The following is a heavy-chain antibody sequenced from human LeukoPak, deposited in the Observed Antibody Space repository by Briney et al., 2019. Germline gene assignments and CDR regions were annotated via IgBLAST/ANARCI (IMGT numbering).Heavy chain of an antibody. CDR3: ATQDRVVIPGSYYSYGMDV. D-gene: IGHD3-3*01. CDR2: IIPIFGTA. V-gene: IGHV1-69*01. Sequence: ASVKVSCKASGGTFSSYAISWVRQAPGQGLEWMGGIIPIFGTANYAQKFQGRVTITADESTSTAYMELSSLRSEDTAAYYCATQDRVVIPGSYYSYGMDVWGQGTTVTVSS. CDR1: GGTFSSYA. J-gene: IGHJ6*02.